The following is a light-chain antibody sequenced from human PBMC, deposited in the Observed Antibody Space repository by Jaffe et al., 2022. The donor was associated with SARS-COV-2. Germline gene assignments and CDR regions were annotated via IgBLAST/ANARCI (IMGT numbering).Light chain of an antibody. CDR1: SGSVSTGYY. J-gene: IGLJ2*01. CDR2: NTN. V-gene: IGLV8-61*01. Sequence: QTVVTQEPSFSVSPGGAVTLTCGLSSGSVSTGYYPSWYQQTPGQAPRTLIYNTNTRSSGVPDRFSGSILGNKAALTITGTQTDDESDYYCALFLGNGISIFGGGTKLTVL. CDR3: ALFLGNGISI.